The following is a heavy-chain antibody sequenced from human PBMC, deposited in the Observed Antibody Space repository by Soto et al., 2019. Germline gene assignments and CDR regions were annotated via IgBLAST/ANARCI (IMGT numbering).Heavy chain of an antibody. CDR1: GGSVSSYS. D-gene: IGHD6-13*01. CDR3: ARYRREAVAGYTLDN. V-gene: IGHV4-59*02. CDR2: VYYSGST. J-gene: IGHJ4*02. Sequence: SETLSLTCTVSGGSVSSYSWTWVRQPPGKGLEWIGYVYYSGSTHYNPSLKSRVTISLDTSKNQFSLKLTSMTAADTAVYYCARYRREAVAGYTLDNWGQGILVTVSS.